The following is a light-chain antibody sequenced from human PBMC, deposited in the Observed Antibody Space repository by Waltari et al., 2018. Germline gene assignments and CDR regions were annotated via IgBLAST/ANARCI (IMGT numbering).Light chain of an antibody. CDR1: TGAVTSGHS. V-gene: IGLV7-46*01. Sequence: QTVVTQEPSLTVSPGGTVTLTCASSTGAVTSGHSPYWFQQKPGQAPRTLIYETSNKHSWTPARFSGSLLGGKAALTLSGAQAEDEADYYCLLSYSGSWVFGGGTKLTVL. J-gene: IGLJ3*02. CDR2: ETS. CDR3: LLSYSGSWV.